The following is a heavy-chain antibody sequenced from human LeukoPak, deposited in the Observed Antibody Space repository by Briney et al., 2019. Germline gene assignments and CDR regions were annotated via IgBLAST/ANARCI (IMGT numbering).Heavy chain of an antibody. V-gene: IGHV4-39*07. D-gene: IGHD3-10*01. J-gene: IGHJ3*02. CDR3: ARVTARGAFDI. Sequence: PSETLSLTCTVSGGSISSSSYYWGWIRQPPGKGLEWIGSIYYSGSTYYNPSLKSRVTISVDTSKNQFSLKLSSVTAADTAVYYCARVTARGAFDIWGQGTMVTVSS. CDR2: IYYSGST. CDR1: GGSISSSSYY.